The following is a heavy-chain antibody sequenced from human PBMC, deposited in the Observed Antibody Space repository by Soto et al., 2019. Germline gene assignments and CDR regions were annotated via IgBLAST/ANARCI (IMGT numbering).Heavy chain of an antibody. V-gene: IGHV4-4*07. CDR2: IYATGTT. J-gene: IGHJ5*02. Sequence: SETLSLTCTVSGASISGFYWSWIRKSAGKGLEWIGRIYATGTTDYNPSLKSRVMMSVDTSKKQFSLKLRSVTAADKAVYYCVRDGTKTLRDWFEPWGQGISVTV. CDR1: GASISGFY. D-gene: IGHD1-1*01. CDR3: VRDGTKTLRDWFEP.